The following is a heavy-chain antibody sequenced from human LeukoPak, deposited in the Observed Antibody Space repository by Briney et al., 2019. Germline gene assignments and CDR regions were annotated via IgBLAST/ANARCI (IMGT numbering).Heavy chain of an antibody. Sequence: SETLSLTWSSSGGSISSYYWSWIRQPPGKGLEWIGYIYYSGSTNYNPSLKSRVTISVDTSKNQFSLKLSSVTAADTAVYYCARAGEDFIAYGRWTDAFDISGQGTMVTVSS. CDR3: ARAGEDFIAYGRWTDAFDI. CDR1: GGSISSYY. CDR2: IYYSGST. V-gene: IGHV4-59*01. D-gene: IGHD4-17*01. J-gene: IGHJ3*02.